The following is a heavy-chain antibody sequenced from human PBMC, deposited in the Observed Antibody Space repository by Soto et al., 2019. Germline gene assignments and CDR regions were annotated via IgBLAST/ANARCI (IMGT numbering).Heavy chain of an antibody. D-gene: IGHD3-22*01. CDR3: ARDGGYDSSSDAFDI. Sequence: GGSLRLSCAASGFTFSSYGMHWVRQAPGKGLEWVAVIWYDGSNKYYADSVKGRFTISRDNSKNTLYLQMNSLRAEDTAVYYCARDGGYDSSSDAFDIWGQGTMVTVSS. CDR1: GFTFSSYG. V-gene: IGHV3-33*01. CDR2: IWYDGSNK. J-gene: IGHJ3*02.